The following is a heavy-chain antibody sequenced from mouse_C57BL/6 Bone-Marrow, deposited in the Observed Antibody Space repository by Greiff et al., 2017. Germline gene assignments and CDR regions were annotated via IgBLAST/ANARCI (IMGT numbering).Heavy chain of an antibody. Sequence: VQLQQPGAELVMPGASVKLSCKASGYTFTSYWMHWVQQRPGQGLEWIGEIDPSDSYTNYNQKFKGKFTLTVDKSSSTAYMQLSRLTSEDSAVYYCARSTWDPYYAMDYWCRGKAVTV. CDR3: ARSTWDPYYAMDY. CDR1: GYTFTSYW. J-gene: IGHJ4*01. D-gene: IGHD4-1*01. CDR2: IDPSDSYT. V-gene: IGHV1-69*01.